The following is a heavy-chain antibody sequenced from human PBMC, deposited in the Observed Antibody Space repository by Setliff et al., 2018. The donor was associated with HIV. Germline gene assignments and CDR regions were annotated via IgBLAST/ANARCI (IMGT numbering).Heavy chain of an antibody. V-gene: IGHV4-38-2*01. J-gene: IGHJ3*01. Sequence: SENLSLTCAVSGYSISNGYYWGWIRQSPGKGLEWIGVVYHSGTTYYNPSLKSRVAILVDMSKTQFSLRLSSVIAADTAVYYCARGGVGPATYASAFDVWGLGTQVTVSS. CDR2: VYHSGTT. D-gene: IGHD3-16*01. CDR3: ARGGVGPATYASAFDV. CDR1: GYSISNGYY.